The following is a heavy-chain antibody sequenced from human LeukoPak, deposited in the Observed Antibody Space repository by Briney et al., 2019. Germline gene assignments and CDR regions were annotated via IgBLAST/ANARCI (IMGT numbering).Heavy chain of an antibody. Sequence: GESLKISCQASGYSFSTYWIGWVRQMPGKGLEWMGIIYPSDSDTRYSPSFQGQVTFSADKSISTTYLQWSSMKASDTAMYYCARLPGYCTGGSCYFDYWGQGTLVTVSS. D-gene: IGHD2-15*01. CDR2: IYPSDSDT. CDR3: ARLPGYCTGGSCYFDY. CDR1: GYSFSTYW. J-gene: IGHJ4*02. V-gene: IGHV5-51*01.